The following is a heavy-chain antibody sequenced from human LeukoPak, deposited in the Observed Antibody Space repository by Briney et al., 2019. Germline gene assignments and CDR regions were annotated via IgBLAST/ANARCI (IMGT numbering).Heavy chain of an antibody. D-gene: IGHD1-1*01. V-gene: IGHV3-13*01. CDR2: IGATGDT. J-gene: IGHJ3*02. CDR3: VLGAYWNDDKNAFHI. Sequence: GEPLRRSCAASGLTFSSYDIHWIRQAPVKGLEWVSSIGATGDTYYTVSVKGRFTISRENAKKSVYLQMSSLSAGDTAVYFCVLGAYWNDDKNAFHIWGPGTMVTVSS. CDR1: GLTFSSYD.